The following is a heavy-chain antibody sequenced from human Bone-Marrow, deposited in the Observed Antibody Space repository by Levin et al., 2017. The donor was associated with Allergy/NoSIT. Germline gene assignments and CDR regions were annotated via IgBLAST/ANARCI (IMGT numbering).Heavy chain of an antibody. D-gene: IGHD5-24*01. CDR2: VKQDGREN. V-gene: IGHV3-7*03. CDR3: VRGHYQLDS. CDR1: GFTFKNYW. Sequence: GGSLRLSCAASGFTFKNYWMSWVRQAPGKGPEWVATVKQDGRENYYVDSVKGRFTISRDNAKNSVNLQMSSLRAEDTALYYCVRGHYQLDSWGQGTLVIVSS. J-gene: IGHJ5*02.